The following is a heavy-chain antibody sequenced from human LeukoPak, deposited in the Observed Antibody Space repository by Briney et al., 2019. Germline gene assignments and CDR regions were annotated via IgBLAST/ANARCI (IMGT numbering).Heavy chain of an antibody. V-gene: IGHV3-23*01. CDR1: GFTVTTLA. CDR2: IGESDGRT. Sequence: GGSLRLSCAASGFTVTTLAMAWVRQAPGKGLEWVSVIGESDGRTYYADSVKGRFTISRDESKNTLYLQMNSLRAEDTAVYYCAKGPTDSCWEKLHDWGQGTLVTVSS. CDR3: AKGPTDSCWEKLHD. J-gene: IGHJ4*02. D-gene: IGHD1-26*01.